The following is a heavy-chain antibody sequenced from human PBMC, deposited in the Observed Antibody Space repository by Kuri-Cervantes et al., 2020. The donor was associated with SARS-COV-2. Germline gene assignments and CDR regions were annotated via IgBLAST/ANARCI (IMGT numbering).Heavy chain of an antibody. Sequence: GGSLRLSCAASGFTFSTYTMHWVRQAPGKGLEWVAVTTDDGTNKYYADSVKGRFIISRDNSKNTLYLQMNSLRTEDTAVYYCARGLELLRDFDLWGRGTLVTVSS. CDR2: TTDDGTNK. CDR1: GFTFSTYT. V-gene: IGHV3-30-3*01. J-gene: IGHJ2*01. D-gene: IGHD1-7*01. CDR3: ARGLELLRDFDL.